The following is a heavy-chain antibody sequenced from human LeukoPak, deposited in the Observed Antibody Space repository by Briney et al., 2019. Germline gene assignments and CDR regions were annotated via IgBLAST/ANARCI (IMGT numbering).Heavy chain of an antibody. CDR1: GYTFTGYY. J-gene: IGHJ6*03. D-gene: IGHD3-10*01. CDR3: ARGLYYYGSGRIGYYMDV. Sequence: ASVKVSCKASGYTFTGYYMHWVRQAPGQGLEWMGWINPNSGGTNYAQKFQGRVTMTRDTSISTAYMELSRPRSDDTAVYYCARGLYYYGSGRIGYYMDVWGKGTTVTVSS. CDR2: INPNSGGT. V-gene: IGHV1-2*02.